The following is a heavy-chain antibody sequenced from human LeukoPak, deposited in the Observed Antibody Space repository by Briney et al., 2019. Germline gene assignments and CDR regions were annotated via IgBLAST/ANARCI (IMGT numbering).Heavy chain of an antibody. D-gene: IGHD2-2*01. CDR1: GGTLSSYA. CDR3: ARSTPSRAYYYYYMDV. Sequence: VASVNVSCKASGGTLSSYAISWVRQAPGQGLEWMGGIIPIFGTANYAQKFQGRVTITADESTSTAYMELSSLRSEDTAVYYCARSTPSRAYYYYYMDVWGKGTTVTVSS. J-gene: IGHJ6*03. CDR2: IIPIFGTA. V-gene: IGHV1-69*13.